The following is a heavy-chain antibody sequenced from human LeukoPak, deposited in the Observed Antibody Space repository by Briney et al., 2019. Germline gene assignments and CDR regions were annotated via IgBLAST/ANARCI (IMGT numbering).Heavy chain of an antibody. J-gene: IGHJ4*02. D-gene: IGHD3-10*01. CDR3: AKGEGYYYGSGSCFDY. Sequence: GGSLRLSRVASGFTFSDYSMNWVRQAPGKGLEWVSAISGSGGSTYYADSVKGRFTISRDNSKNTLYLQMNSLRAEDTAVYYCAKGEGYYYGSGSCFDYWGQGTLVTVSS. CDR1: GFTFSDYS. V-gene: IGHV3-23*01. CDR2: ISGSGGST.